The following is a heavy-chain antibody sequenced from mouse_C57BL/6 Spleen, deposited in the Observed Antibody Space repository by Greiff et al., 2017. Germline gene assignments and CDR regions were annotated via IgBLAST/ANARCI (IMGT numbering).Heavy chain of an antibody. V-gene: IGHV1-52*01. D-gene: IGHD2-2*01. CDR2: IDPSDSET. CDR1: GYTFTSYW. Sequence: VKLQQPGAELVRPGSSVKLSCKASGYTFTSYWMHWVKQRPIQGLEWIGNIDPSDSETHYNQKFKDKATLTVDKSSSTAYMQLSSLTSEDSAVYYCARQGYDGRMDYWGQGTSVTVSS. CDR3: ARQGYDGRMDY. J-gene: IGHJ4*01.